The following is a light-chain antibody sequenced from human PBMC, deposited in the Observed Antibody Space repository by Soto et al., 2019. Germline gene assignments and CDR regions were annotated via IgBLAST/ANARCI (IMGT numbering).Light chain of an antibody. CDR2: DAS. CDR3: QRYDSYWT. CDR1: QNIRSR. Sequence: DFQMTQSPSTLSASVGDRVTITCRASQNIRSRLAWFQQKPGKAPKLLIYDASSLESGVPQRFSGSGSGTESTLTSSILQTDDVSTYYCQRYDSYWTFGQGTKVDIK. V-gene: IGKV1-5*01. J-gene: IGKJ1*01.